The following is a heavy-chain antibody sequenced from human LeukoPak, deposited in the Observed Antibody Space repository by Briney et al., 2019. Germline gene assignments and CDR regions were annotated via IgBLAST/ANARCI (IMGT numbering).Heavy chain of an antibody. D-gene: IGHD4-17*01. CDR1: GFTFSSYS. Sequence: GGSLRLSCAASGFTFSSYSMNWVRQAPGKGLEWVSSISISSSYIYYADSVKGRFTISRDNAKNSLYLQMNSLRAEDTAVYYCARDQYGDYVYYYYMDVWGKGTTVTISS. J-gene: IGHJ6*03. CDR3: ARDQYGDYVYYYYMDV. V-gene: IGHV3-21*01. CDR2: ISISSSYI.